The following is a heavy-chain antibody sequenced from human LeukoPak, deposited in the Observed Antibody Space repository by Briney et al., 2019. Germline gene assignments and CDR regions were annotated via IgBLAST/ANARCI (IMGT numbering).Heavy chain of an antibody. CDR3: ARERAGDVDY. V-gene: IGHV3-49*03. CDR2: IRHREYGGTA. CDR1: GFNFGVVA. J-gene: IGHJ4*02. Sequence: GRSLRLSCATSGFNFGVVAMDWIRQAPGKGLEWVGFIRHREYGGTAEYAASVNGRFAISRDDSKSIVYLQMNDRRTEDTGVYYCARERAGDVDYWGLGTLVTVSS.